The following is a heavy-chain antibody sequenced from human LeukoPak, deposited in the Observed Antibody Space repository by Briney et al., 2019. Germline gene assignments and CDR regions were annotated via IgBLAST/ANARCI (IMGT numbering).Heavy chain of an antibody. CDR3: ARAPYDSSGYYPPGAFDI. CDR2: IIPIFGPA. Sequence: SVKVSCKASGGTFSSYAISWVRQAPGQGLEWMGGIIPIFGPANYAQKFQGRVTINADKSTSTAYMELRSLRSEDTAVYYCARAPYDSSGYYPPGAFDIWGQGTKVIVSS. D-gene: IGHD3-22*01. V-gene: IGHV1-69*06. CDR1: GGTFSSYA. J-gene: IGHJ3*02.